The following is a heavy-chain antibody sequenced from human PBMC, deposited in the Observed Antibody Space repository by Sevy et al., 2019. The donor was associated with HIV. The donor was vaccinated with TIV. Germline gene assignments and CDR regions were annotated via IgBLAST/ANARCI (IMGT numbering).Heavy chain of an antibody. Sequence: SETLSLTCTVSGGSISSYYWSWIRQPPGNGLEWIGYISYSGSTNDNPSLRSRVTISIDTSKNQFSLRLSSVSAAETAVYYCARGGGRTDWGMDVWGPGTTVTVSS. CDR2: ISYSGST. CDR1: GGSISSYY. D-gene: IGHD1-1*01. CDR3: ARGGGRTDWGMDV. J-gene: IGHJ6*02. V-gene: IGHV4-59*01.